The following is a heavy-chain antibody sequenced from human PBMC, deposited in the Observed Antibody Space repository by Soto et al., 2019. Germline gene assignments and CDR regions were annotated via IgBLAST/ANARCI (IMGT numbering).Heavy chain of an antibody. J-gene: IGHJ5*02. CDR3: ARQRGFSSSGARHNWFDP. D-gene: IGHD3-10*01. CDR2: IYYSGST. V-gene: IGHV4-39*01. CDR1: GGSISSSSYY. Sequence: PSETLSLTCTVSGGSISSSSYYWGWIRQPPGKGLEWIGSIYYSGSTYYNPSLKSRVTISVDTSKNQFSLKLSSVTAADTAVYYFARQRGFSSSGARHNWFDPWGQGTLVTVSS.